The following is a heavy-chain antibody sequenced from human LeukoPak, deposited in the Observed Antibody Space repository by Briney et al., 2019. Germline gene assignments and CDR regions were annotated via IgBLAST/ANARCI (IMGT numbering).Heavy chain of an antibody. Sequence: GGSLRLSCAASGFTFSSYWMSWVRQAPGRGLEWVSVIYSGGSTYYADSVKGRFTISRDNSKNTLYLQMNSLRAEDTAVYYCAREKGYFDYWGQGTLVTVSS. CDR3: AREKGYFDY. CDR1: GFTFSSYW. V-gene: IGHV3-66*01. J-gene: IGHJ4*02. CDR2: IYSGGST.